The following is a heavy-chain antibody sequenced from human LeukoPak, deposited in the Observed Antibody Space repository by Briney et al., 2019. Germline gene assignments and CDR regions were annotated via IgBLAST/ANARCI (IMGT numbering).Heavy chain of an antibody. V-gene: IGHV4-61*01. CDR2: IYYSGST. Sequence: SETLSLTCTVSGSSVSSGSYYWSWIRQPPGKGLEWIGYIYYSGSTNYNPSLKSRVTISVDTSKNQFSLKLSSVTAADTAVYYCARIAAASDAFDIWGQGTMVTVSS. J-gene: IGHJ3*02. CDR1: GSSVSSGSYY. D-gene: IGHD6-13*01. CDR3: ARIAAASDAFDI.